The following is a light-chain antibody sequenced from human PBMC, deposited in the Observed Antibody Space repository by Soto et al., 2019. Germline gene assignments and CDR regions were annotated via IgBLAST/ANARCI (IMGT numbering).Light chain of an antibody. J-gene: IGLJ1*01. V-gene: IGLV2-14*01. Sequence: QSVLTQPASVSGSPGQSVTIPCTGTSSDVGSYNYVAWYQQFPGKTPKLIIYEVRNRPSGVSSRFSGSKSGNTASLTISGLQAEDEADYYCISYTGSDTSYVFGTGTKVTVL. CDR1: SSDVGSYNY. CDR2: EVR. CDR3: ISYTGSDTSYV.